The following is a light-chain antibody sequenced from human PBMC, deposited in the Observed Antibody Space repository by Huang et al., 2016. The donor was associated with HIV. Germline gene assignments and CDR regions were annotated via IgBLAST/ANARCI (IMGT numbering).Light chain of an antibody. CDR1: QSLLRSDGHNY. CDR3: MQTLQTPYT. CDR2: VGS. Sequence: DIVVSQSPLSLPVTPGEPASISCRSTQSLLRSDGHNYLNWYLQQEGRSQQLLIYVGSNRASGVPDRFSGRGSGTDFTLIISRVEAADVGVYYCMQTLQTPYTFGRGTKLEIK. V-gene: IGKV2-28*01. J-gene: IGKJ2*01.